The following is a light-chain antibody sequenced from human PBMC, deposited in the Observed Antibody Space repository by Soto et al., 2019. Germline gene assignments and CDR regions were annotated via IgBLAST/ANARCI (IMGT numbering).Light chain of an antibody. CDR3: GTWDSSLRVYV. J-gene: IGLJ1*01. CDR2: DNN. Sequence: QSVLTQPPSVSAAPGHEVTISCSGSSSNIGTYYVSWYQQLPGTAPKLLIYDNNKRPSGTPDRFSGSKSGASATLGIAGLQTGDEADYYCGTWDSSLRVYVFGTGTKVTVL. CDR1: SSNIGTYY. V-gene: IGLV1-51*01.